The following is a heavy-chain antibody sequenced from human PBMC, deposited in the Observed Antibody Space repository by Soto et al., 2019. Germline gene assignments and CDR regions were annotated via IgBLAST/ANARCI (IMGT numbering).Heavy chain of an antibody. V-gene: IGHV3-7*01. Sequence: EVQLVESGGGLVQPGGSLRLSCAASGFTFGSYWMTWVRQAPETGLEWVANINQDGSRQYYVDSVKGRFTIPRDNANKSLYLQMNSLRVEDTALYYCASAGVYGSGSHFGYWGQGTLVTVSS. CDR2: INQDGSRQ. J-gene: IGHJ4*02. CDR3: ASAGVYGSGSHFGY. CDR1: GFTFGSYW. D-gene: IGHD3-10*01.